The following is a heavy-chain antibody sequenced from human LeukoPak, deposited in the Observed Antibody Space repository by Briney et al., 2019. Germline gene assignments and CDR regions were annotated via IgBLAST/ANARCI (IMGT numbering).Heavy chain of an antibody. D-gene: IGHD1-26*01. V-gene: IGHV3-7*03. CDR1: GLSFRSYS. Sequence: GGSLRLSCAASGLSFRSYSMSWVRQAPGKGLEWVANIKRDGTEKYYVGSVEGRFTISRDNAKNSLYLQMNSLRVEDTAVYYCARVPRIGDAFDFWGQGTMVTVSS. J-gene: IGHJ3*01. CDR3: ARVPRIGDAFDF. CDR2: IKRDGTEK.